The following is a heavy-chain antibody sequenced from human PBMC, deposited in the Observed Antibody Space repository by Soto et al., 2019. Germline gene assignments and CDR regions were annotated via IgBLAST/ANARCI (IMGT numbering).Heavy chain of an antibody. J-gene: IGHJ3*02. CDR2: INQGGREK. Sequence: GGSLRLSCAASGFTFGSYWMSWVRQAPGKGLEWVANINQGGREKNYVDSVKGRFSISRDDAEKSHHLQMNSLRAEDTAVYYCAKYGSGSYGAYALDIWGQGTMVTVSS. CDR1: GFTFGSYW. CDR3: AKYGSGSYGAYALDI. V-gene: IGHV3-7*01. D-gene: IGHD3-10*01.